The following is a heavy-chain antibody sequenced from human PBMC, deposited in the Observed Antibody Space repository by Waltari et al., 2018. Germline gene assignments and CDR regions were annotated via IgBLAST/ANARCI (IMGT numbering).Heavy chain of an antibody. D-gene: IGHD6-13*01. V-gene: IGHV3-9*03. J-gene: IGHJ4*02. Sequence: EVQLVESGGGLVQPGRSLRLSCAASGFTFDDYAMHWCRQAPGKGLEWVSGISWNSGSIGYADSVKGRFTISRDNAKNSLYLQMNSLRAEDMALYYCAGSIAAAPIVIWGQGTLVTVSS. CDR3: AGSIAAAPIVI. CDR2: ISWNSGSI. CDR1: GFTFDDYA.